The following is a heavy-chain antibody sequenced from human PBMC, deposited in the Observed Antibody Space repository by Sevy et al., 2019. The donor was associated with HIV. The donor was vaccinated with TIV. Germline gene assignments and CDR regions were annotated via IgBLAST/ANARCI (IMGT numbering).Heavy chain of an antibody. CDR3: ARKSARYCSSTSCLNWFDP. CDR1: GFTFSSYS. V-gene: IGHV3-21*01. CDR2: ISSSSSYI. J-gene: IGHJ5*02. D-gene: IGHD2-2*01. Sequence: GGSLRLSCAASGFTFSSYSMNWVRQAPGKGLEWVSSISSSSSYIYYADSVKGRFTISRDNAKNSLYLQMNSLRAEDTAVYYCARKSARYCSSTSCLNWFDPWAQGTLVTVSS.